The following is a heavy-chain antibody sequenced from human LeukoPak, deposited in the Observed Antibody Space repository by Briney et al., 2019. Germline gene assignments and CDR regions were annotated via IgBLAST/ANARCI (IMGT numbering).Heavy chain of an antibody. J-gene: IGHJ4*02. CDR3: AKHYMGSSYNHGLDC. CDR2: IYYSGTT. V-gene: IGHV4-39*01. Sequence: SETLSLTCVVSGGSISSTSYYWGWIRQPPGKGLEWIGSIYYSGTTYYNPSLKSRVTISVDTSKNQFSLKLSSVTAADTALYYCAKHYMGSSYNHGLDCWGQGTLVTVSS. D-gene: IGHD3-10*01. CDR1: GGSISSTSYY.